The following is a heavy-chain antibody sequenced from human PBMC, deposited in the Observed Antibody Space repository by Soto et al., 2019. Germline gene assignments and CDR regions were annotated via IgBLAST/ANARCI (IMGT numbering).Heavy chain of an antibody. V-gene: IGHV3-15*01. CDR2: IKSKTDGGTT. D-gene: IGHD3-16*02. Sequence: PGGSLRLSCAASGLPFSNAWMSWVRQAPGKGLEWVGRIKSKTDGGTTDYAAPVKGRFTISRDDSKNTLYLQMNSLKTEDTAVYYCTTGAYDYIWGSYRYRPWYSDYWGQGTLVTVSS. CDR3: TTGAYDYIWGSYRYRPWYSDY. J-gene: IGHJ4*02. CDR1: GLPFSNAW.